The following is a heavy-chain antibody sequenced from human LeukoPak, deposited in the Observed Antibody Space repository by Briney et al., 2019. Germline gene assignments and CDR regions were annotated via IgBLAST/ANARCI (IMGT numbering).Heavy chain of an antibody. Sequence: SETLSLTCTVSGGSISSSSYYWGWIRQPPGKGLEWIGSIYYSGSTYYNPSLKSRVTISVDTSKNQFSLKLSSVTAADTAVYYCARPPPDPAMAMHFDYWGREPLVTVPS. D-gene: IGHD5-18*01. V-gene: IGHV4-39*01. CDR1: GGSISSSSYY. CDR2: IYYSGST. J-gene: IGHJ4*02. CDR3: ARPPPDPAMAMHFDY.